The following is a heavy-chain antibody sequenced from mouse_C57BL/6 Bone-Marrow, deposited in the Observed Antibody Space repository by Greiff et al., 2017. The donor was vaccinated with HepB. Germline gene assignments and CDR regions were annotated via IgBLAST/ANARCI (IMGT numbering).Heavy chain of an antibody. Sequence: VKVVESGAELVRPGTSVKVSCKASGYAFTNYLIEWVKQRPGQGLEWIGVINPGSGGTNYNEKFKGKATLTADKSSSTAYMQLSSLTSEDSAVYFCARTMVTTRTRLYAMDYWGQGTSVTVSS. J-gene: IGHJ4*01. D-gene: IGHD2-2*01. CDR2: INPGSGGT. CDR1: GYAFTNYL. CDR3: ARTMVTTRTRLYAMDY. V-gene: IGHV1-54*01.